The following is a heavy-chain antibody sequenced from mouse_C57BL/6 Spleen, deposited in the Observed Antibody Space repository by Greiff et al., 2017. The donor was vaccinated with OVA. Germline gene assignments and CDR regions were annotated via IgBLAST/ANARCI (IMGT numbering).Heavy chain of an antibody. CDR1: GFNIKNTY. CDR3: ARSPFITTVPLDY. Sequence: VQLKESVAELVRPGASVKLSCTASGFNIKNTYMHWVKQRPEQGLEWIGRIDPANGNTKYAPKFQGKATITADTSSNTAYLQLSSLTSEDTAIYYCARSPFITTVPLDYWGQGTTLTVSS. CDR2: IDPANGNT. D-gene: IGHD1-1*01. V-gene: IGHV14-3*01. J-gene: IGHJ2*01.